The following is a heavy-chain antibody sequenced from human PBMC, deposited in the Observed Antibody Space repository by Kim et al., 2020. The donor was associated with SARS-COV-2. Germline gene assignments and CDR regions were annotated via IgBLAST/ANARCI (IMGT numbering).Heavy chain of an antibody. J-gene: IGHJ4*02. D-gene: IGHD3-10*01. CDR3: ARDRGLWTYTPVDY. V-gene: IGHV3-23*01. Sequence: DSVKGRFTISRDNSRNTLFLQMNSLGAEDTAVYYCARDRGLWTYTPVDYWGQGTLVTVSS.